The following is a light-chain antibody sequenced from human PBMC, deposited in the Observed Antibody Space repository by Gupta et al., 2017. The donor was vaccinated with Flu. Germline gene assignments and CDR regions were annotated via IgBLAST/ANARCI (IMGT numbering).Light chain of an antibody. Sequence: PDTLSLSPGERATLSCRASQSVNKYYLAWYQQKHGQAPRLLIYGASTRAIGIPDKFSGSGSGTDFTLTITRLEPEDVAVYHGQLYGPSPTFGQGTKLEIK. CDR2: GAS. CDR1: QSVNKYY. J-gene: IGKJ2*01. V-gene: IGKV3-20*01. CDR3: QLYGPSPT.